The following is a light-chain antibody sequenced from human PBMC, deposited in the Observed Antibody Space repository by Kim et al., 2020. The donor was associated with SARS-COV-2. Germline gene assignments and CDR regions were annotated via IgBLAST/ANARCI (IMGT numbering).Light chain of an antibody. CDR2: KDN. Sequence: SYELTQPPSVSVSLGQMARITCSGEALPKKYAYWYQQRPGQFPVLVIYKDNERPSGIPERFSGSSSGTIVTLTISGVQAEDEADYYCLSADSSDTYRVFG. J-gene: IGLJ3*02. CDR3: LSADSSDTYRV. V-gene: IGLV3-16*01. CDR1: ALPKKY.